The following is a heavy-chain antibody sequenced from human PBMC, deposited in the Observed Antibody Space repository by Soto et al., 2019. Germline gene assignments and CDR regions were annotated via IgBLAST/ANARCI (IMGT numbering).Heavy chain of an antibody. D-gene: IGHD3-10*01. Sequence: EVQLVESGGGLVKPGWSLRLSCAASGFTFSSYSMNWVRQAPGKGLEWVSSISSSSSYIYYADSVKGRFTISRDNAKNSLYLQMNSLRAEDTAVYYCARDKDGSGSYSTVFDYWGQGTLVTVSS. CDR2: ISSSSSYI. J-gene: IGHJ4*02. V-gene: IGHV3-21*01. CDR1: GFTFSSYS. CDR3: ARDKDGSGSYSTVFDY.